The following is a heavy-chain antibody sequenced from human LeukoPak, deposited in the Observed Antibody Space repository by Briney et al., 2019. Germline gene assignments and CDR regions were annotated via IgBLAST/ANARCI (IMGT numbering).Heavy chain of an antibody. CDR2: IIPIFGTA. CDR1: GGTFSSYA. CDR3: ARGGVVWFGDTEGKSFDP. J-gene: IGHJ5*02. Sequence: GASVKVSCKASGGTFSSYAISWVRQAPGQGLEWMGGIIPIFGTANYAQKFQGRVTITADESTSTAYMELRSLRSDDTAVYYCARGGVVWFGDTEGKSFDPWGQGTLVTVSS. D-gene: IGHD3-10*01. V-gene: IGHV1-69*13.